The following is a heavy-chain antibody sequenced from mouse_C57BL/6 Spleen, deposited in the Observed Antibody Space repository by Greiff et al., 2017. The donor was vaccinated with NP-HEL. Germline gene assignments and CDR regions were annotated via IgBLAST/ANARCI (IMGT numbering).Heavy chain of an antibody. Sequence: VQLQQPGAELVKPGASVKLSCKASGYTFTSYWMHWVKQRPGQGLEWIGMIHPNSGSTNYNEKFKSKATLTVDKSSSTAYMQLSSLTSEDSAVYYCARFNGGYYGYYAMDYWGQGTSVTVSS. CDR1: GYTFTSYW. J-gene: IGHJ4*01. V-gene: IGHV1-64*01. CDR2: IHPNSGST. CDR3: ARFNGGYYGYYAMDY. D-gene: IGHD2-3*01.